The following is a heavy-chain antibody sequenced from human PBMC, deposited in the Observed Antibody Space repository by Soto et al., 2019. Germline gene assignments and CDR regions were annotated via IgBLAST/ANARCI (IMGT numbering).Heavy chain of an antibody. V-gene: IGHV1-18*01. J-gene: IGHJ4*02. CDR3: ARVAVVAGYDY. D-gene: IGHD6-19*01. Sequence: QVQLVQSGAEVKKPGASVKVSCKASGYSFTRYGISWVRQAPGQGLEWMGWISGYNTNSNYAHKHQDRVTMTTDTSTSTAYMEVRSLRSDDTAVYYCARVAVVAGYDYWGQGTLVTVTS. CDR1: GYSFTRYG. CDR2: ISGYNTNS.